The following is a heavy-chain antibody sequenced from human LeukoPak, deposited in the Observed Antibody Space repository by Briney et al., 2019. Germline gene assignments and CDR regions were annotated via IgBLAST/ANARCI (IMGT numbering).Heavy chain of an antibody. CDR1: GFTFSSYA. D-gene: IGHD5-12*01. J-gene: IGHJ3*02. Sequence: GGSLRLSCAASGFTFSSYAMSWVRQAPGKGLEWVSAISGSGGSTYYADSVKGRFTISRDNSKNTLYLQMNSLRAEDTAVYYCAKDLFQPTTDTLDAFDIWGQGTMVTVSP. V-gene: IGHV3-23*01. CDR2: ISGSGGST. CDR3: AKDLFQPTTDTLDAFDI.